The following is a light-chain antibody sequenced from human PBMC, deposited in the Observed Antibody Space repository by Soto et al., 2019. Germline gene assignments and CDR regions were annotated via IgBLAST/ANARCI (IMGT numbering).Light chain of an antibody. CDR3: QQADSFPLT. Sequence: DIQMTQSPSSVSASIGDTVTITCRASQDISTLLAWYQQKPGKAPKLLIYGASTLESGVPSRFSGRGSGTDFTLTIRSLQPDDCATYFCQQADSFPLTFGGGTKVDIK. J-gene: IGKJ4*01. V-gene: IGKV1D-12*01. CDR2: GAS. CDR1: QDISTL.